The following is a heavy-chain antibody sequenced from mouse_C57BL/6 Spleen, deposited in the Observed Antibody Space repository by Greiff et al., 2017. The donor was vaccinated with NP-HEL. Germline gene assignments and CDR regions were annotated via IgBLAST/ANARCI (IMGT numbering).Heavy chain of an antibody. CDR1: GYTFTSYW. CDR2: IDPSDSYT. D-gene: IGHD1-1*01. J-gene: IGHJ2*01. Sequence: QVQLQQPGAELVRPGTSVKLSCKASGYTFTSYWMHWVKQRPGQGLEWIGVIDPSDSYTNYNQKFKGKATLTVDTSSSTAYMQLSSLTSEDSAVYDCARSYYYGSSSYYFDYWGQGTTLTVSS. CDR3: ARSYYYGSSSYYFDY. V-gene: IGHV1-59*01.